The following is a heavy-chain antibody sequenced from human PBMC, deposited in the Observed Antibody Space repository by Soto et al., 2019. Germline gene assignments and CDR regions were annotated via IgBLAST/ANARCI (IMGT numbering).Heavy chain of an antibody. CDR2: ISYDGSNK. Sequence: GGSLRLSCAASGFTFSSYGMHWVRQAPGKGLEWVAVISYDGSNKYYADSVKGRFTISRDNSKNTLYLQMNSLRAEDTAVYYCAKDKVKYSSSWPNYFDYWGQGTLVTVSS. J-gene: IGHJ4*02. D-gene: IGHD6-13*01. V-gene: IGHV3-30*18. CDR1: GFTFSSYG. CDR3: AKDKVKYSSSWPNYFDY.